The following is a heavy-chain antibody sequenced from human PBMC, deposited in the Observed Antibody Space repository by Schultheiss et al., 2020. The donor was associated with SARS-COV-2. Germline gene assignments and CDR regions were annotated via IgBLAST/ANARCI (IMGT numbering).Heavy chain of an antibody. CDR2: ISSSGSTI. V-gene: IGHV3-48*03. CDR1: GFTFSSYE. J-gene: IGHJ5*02. CDR3: ARDRYCSSTSCMMGPDWFDP. Sequence: GGSLRLSCAASGFTFSSYEMNWVRQAPGKGLEWVSYISSSGSTIYYADSVKGRFTISRDNSKNTLYLQMNSLRAEDTAVYYCARDRYCSSTSCMMGPDWFDPWGQGTLVTVSS. D-gene: IGHD2-2*01.